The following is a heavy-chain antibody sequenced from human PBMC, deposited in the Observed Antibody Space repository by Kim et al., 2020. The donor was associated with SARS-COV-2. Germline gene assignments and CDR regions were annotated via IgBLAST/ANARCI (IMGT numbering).Heavy chain of an antibody. CDR1: GFTFDDYA. Sequence: GGSLRLSCAASGFTFDDYAMHWVRQAPGKGLEWVSGISWNSGSIGYADSVKGRFTISRDNAKNSLYLQMNSLRAEDTALYYCARIDCSSTSCEIDDAFD. CDR2: ISWNSGSI. CDR3: ARIDCSSTSCEIDDAFD. V-gene: IGHV3-9*01. D-gene: IGHD2-2*01. J-gene: IGHJ3*02.